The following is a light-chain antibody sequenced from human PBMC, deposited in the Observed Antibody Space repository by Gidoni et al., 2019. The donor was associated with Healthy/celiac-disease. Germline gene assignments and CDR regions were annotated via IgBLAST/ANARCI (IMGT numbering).Light chain of an antibody. Sequence: EIVLTPSPATLSVSPGERATLSCRASQSVSSNLAWYQQKPGQAPRLLIYGASSRATGIPARFSGSGSGTEFTLTISSLQSEDFAVYYCQQYNNWPGTLGQGTKLEIK. CDR1: QSVSSN. V-gene: IGKV3-15*01. CDR2: GAS. CDR3: QQYNNWPGT. J-gene: IGKJ2*01.